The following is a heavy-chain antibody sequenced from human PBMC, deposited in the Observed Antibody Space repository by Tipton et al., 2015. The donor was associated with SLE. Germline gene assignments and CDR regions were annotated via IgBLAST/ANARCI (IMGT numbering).Heavy chain of an antibody. Sequence: TLSLTCTVSGGSISSSSYYWGWIRQPPGNGLEWVGSIYYSGSTYYNPSLKSRVTISVGTSKNQFSLKLSSVTAADTAVYYCARDWVAGYEGGAFDIWGQGTMVTGSS. CDR2: IYYSGST. CDR1: GGSISSSSYY. CDR3: ARDWVAGYEGGAFDI. V-gene: IGHV4-39*07. J-gene: IGHJ3*02. D-gene: IGHD2-15*01.